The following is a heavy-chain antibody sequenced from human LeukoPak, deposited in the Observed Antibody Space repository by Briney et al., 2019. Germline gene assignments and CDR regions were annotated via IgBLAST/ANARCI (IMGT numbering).Heavy chain of an antibody. CDR1: GITFTSSA. V-gene: IGHV1-58*01. D-gene: IGHD2-15*01. CDR2: IVVGSGNT. J-gene: IGHJ3*02. Sequence: GASVKVSCKASGITFTSSAVQWVRQARGQRLEWIGWIVVGSGNTNYAQKFQERVTITRDMSTSTAYMELSSLRSEDTAVYYCAAEVVVVAATSDAFDIWGQGTMVTVSS. CDR3: AAEVVVVAATSDAFDI.